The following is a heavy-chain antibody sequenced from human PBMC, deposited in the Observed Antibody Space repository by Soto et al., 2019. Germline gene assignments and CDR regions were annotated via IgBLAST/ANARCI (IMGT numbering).Heavy chain of an antibody. Sequence: EVQVVESGGDLVQPGGSLRLSCAPSGFTLPGYSMNWVRQAPGKGLEWVSYISSSSETIYYADSVKGRFTISRDNAKNLLYLQMTRLRAEDTAVYYCARSSTFYDYWGQGTPVTVSS. CDR1: GFTLPGYS. CDR2: ISSSSETI. J-gene: IGHJ4*02. CDR3: ARSSTFYDY. D-gene: IGHD6-6*01. V-gene: IGHV3-48*01.